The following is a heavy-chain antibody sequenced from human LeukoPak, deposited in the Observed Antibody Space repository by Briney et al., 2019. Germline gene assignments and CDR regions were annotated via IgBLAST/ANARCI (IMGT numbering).Heavy chain of an antibody. J-gene: IGHJ4*02. V-gene: IGHV3-48*03. D-gene: IGHD3-3*02. Sequence: GGSLRLSCAASGFTFSSYEMNWVRQAPGKGLEWVSYISSSGSTIYYADSVKGRFTISRDNAKNSLYLQMNSLRAEDTAVYYCVREIIRLGQDDYFDYWGQGTLVTVSS. CDR2: ISSSGSTI. CDR1: GFTFSSYE. CDR3: VREIIRLGQDDYFDY.